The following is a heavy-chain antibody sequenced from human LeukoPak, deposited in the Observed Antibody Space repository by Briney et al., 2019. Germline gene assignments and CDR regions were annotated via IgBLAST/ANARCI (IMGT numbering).Heavy chain of an antibody. D-gene: IGHD2-21*01. Sequence: GGSVKLSCAASGYTFTAYYMHWVRQAPGKGPEWMACISRNSGVTYYADTLKGRFIISRDNSINTAYMEISRLRSDDTAMYYCAKDLVVRVLPSSLFCGGQGTLVTVST. CDR2: ISRNSGVT. J-gene: IGHJ4*02. CDR1: GYTFTAYY. CDR3: AKDLVVRVLPSSLFC. V-gene: IGHV1-2*02.